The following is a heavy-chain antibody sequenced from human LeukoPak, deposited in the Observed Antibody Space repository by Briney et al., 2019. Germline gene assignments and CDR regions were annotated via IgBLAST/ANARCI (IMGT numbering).Heavy chain of an antibody. Sequence: SETLSLTCTVSGGSLSSYYWSWIRQPPGKGLEWIVYIYHSGSTNYNPSLKSRVTTSVDTSRNQFSLNLSSVTAADTAVYYCAVLGNYALDYWGQGTLVTVSS. V-gene: IGHV4-59*01. J-gene: IGHJ4*02. CDR2: IYHSGST. D-gene: IGHD3-16*01. CDR3: AVLGNYALDY. CDR1: GGSLSSYY.